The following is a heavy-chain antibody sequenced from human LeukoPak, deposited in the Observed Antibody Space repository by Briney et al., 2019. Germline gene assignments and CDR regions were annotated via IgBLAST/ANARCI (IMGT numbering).Heavy chain of an antibody. V-gene: IGHV4-30-4*08. D-gene: IGHD6-19*01. J-gene: IGHJ4*02. CDR1: GGSISSGDYY. CDR3: ARAPQQWLWYSFDY. Sequence: SQTLSLTCTVSGGSISSGDYYWSWIHQPPGKGLEWIGYIYYSGSTYYNPSLKSRVTISVDTSKNQFSLKLSSVTAADTAVYYCARAPQQWLWYSFDYWGQGTLVTVSS. CDR2: IYYSGST.